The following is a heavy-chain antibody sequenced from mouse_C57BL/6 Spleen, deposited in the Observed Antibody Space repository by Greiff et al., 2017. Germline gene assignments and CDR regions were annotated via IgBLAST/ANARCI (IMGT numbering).Heavy chain of an antibody. J-gene: IGHJ3*01. CDR1: GYTFTDYY. CDR2: INPNNGGT. V-gene: IGHV1-26*01. CDR3: ARGGSWFAY. Sequence: EVQLQQSGPELVKPGASVKISCKASGYTFTDYYMNWVKQSHGKSLEWIGDINPNNGGTSYNQKFKGKATLTVDKSSSTAYMELRSLTSEDSAVYYCARGGSWFAYWGKGTLVTVSA.